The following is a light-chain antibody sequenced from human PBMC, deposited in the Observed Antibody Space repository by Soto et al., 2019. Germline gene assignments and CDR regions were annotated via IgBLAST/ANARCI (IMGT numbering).Light chain of an antibody. CDR1: QDIRND. V-gene: IGKV1-6*01. Sequence: ATQMTQSPSSLAASVGDRVIITCRASQDIRNDLGWYQQKPGKAPKLLIYGVSTLQSGVPSRFIGSGSGTDFPLTISCLQPEHFATYYWLQDDNYPVTFGQGTKVEIK. J-gene: IGKJ2*01. CDR2: GVS. CDR3: LQDDNYPVT.